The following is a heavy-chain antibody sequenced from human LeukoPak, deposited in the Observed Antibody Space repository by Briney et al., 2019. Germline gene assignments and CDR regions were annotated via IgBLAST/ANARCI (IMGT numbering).Heavy chain of an antibody. CDR3: ARQNLEWLLAYYFDY. Sequence: SETLSLTCTVSGASISNDYWSWIRQPPGKGLEWIGYIYYSGSTNYNPSLKSRVTISLDTSKNQFSLKLSSVTAADTAVYYCARQNLEWLLAYYFDYWGQGTLVTVSS. J-gene: IGHJ4*02. CDR2: IYYSGST. D-gene: IGHD3-3*01. V-gene: IGHV4-59*01. CDR1: GASISNDY.